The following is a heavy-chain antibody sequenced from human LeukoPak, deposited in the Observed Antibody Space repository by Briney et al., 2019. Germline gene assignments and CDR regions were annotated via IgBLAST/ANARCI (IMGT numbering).Heavy chain of an antibody. CDR1: GFTFSNYW. CDR2: IKHDGSED. V-gene: IGHV3-7*01. Sequence: GGSLRLSCAASGFTFSNYWMTWVRQAPGKGLEWVANIKHDGSEDYYLGSVKGRFTISRDNAKSSMWLQMNSLRDEDTAVYYCARDQTPFYWGQGSLVTVSS. D-gene: IGHD2-15*01. J-gene: IGHJ4*02. CDR3: ARDQTPFY.